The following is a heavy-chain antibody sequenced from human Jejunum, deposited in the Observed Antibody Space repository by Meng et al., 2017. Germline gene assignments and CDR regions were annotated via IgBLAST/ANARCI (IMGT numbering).Heavy chain of an antibody. CDR1: GGSFSGYY. D-gene: IGHD3-22*01. V-gene: IGHV4-34*01. Sequence: QVQLQQWGAGLLKPSETLSLTCAVHGGSFSGYYWSWIRQSPGKGLEWIGEINHSGSTNYNPSLQSRVSISVDRSKSQFSLELTSVTAADTALYFCARHGYYTPDKYYFDYWSQGTLVTVSS. CDR2: INHSGST. CDR3: ARHGYYTPDKYYFDY. J-gene: IGHJ4*02.